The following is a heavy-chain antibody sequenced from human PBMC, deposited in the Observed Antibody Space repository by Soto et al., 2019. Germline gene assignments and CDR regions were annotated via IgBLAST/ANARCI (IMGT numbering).Heavy chain of an antibody. J-gene: IGHJ4*02. D-gene: IGHD3-16*01. Sequence: QVQLQESGPGLVKPSDTLSLTCTVSGGSIGSFYWSWIRQPPGKGLEWIGYIYGSGNTNYNPSLKSRVTISVDTSKNHFSLKLTSVTAADTAMYYCARGASIWGYNFDSWGQGSLVTVSS. CDR1: GGSIGSFY. V-gene: IGHV4-59*07. CDR2: IYGSGNT. CDR3: ARGASIWGYNFDS.